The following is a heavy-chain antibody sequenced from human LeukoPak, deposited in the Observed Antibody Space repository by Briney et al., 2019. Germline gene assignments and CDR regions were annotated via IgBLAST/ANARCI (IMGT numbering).Heavy chain of an antibody. V-gene: IGHV3-53*01. J-gene: IGHJ4*02. Sequence: GGSLRLSCTVSGVTVSGDSMSCVREGPGEGLGWGSFIYSGGSTHYSDSVKGRFTTSRDNSKNTLYLQMTSLTAEDTAVYYRARRAGAYSHPYDYWGQGTLVTVSS. CDR3: ARRAGAYSHPYDY. CDR2: IYSGGST. CDR1: GVTVSGDS. D-gene: IGHD4/OR15-4a*01.